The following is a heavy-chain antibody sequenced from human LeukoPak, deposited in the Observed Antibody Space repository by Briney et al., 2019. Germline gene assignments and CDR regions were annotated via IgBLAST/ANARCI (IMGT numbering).Heavy chain of an antibody. D-gene: IGHD6-19*01. CDR2: INHSGST. CDR3: ARGRQSLVLPFDY. CDR1: GGSFSGYY. J-gene: IGHJ4*02. Sequence: SETLSLTCAVYGGSFSGYYWSWIRQPPGKGLEWIGEINHSGSTNYNPSLKSRVTISVDTSKNQFSLKLSSVTAADTAVYYCARGRQSLVLPFDYWGQGTLVTVSS. V-gene: IGHV4-34*01.